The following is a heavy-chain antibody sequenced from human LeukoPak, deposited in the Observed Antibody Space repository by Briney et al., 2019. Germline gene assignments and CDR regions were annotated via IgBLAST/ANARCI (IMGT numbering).Heavy chain of an antibody. CDR3: ARGAYYSYGLDV. CDR1: GFTFSTYW. V-gene: IGHV3-74*01. J-gene: IGHJ6*02. CDR2: INPDGSRT. Sequence: GGSLRLSCAASGFTFSTYWMHWVRQAPGKGLVWVSRINPDGSRTDYADSVKGRFTISRDNAKNSLYLQMNSLRDEDAAVYYCARGAYYSYGLDVWGQGTTVTVSS.